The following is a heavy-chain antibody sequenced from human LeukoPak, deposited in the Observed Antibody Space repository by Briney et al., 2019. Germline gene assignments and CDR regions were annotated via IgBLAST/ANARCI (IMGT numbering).Heavy chain of an antibody. CDR1: GFSLSTSGVG. CDR3: AHRRDYDILTGYYRSYYFDY. D-gene: IGHD3-9*01. V-gene: IGHV2-5*01. J-gene: IGHJ4*02. CDR2: IYWNGDK. Sequence: SGPTLVNPTQTLTLTCTFSGFSLSTSGVGVCWIRQPPGKALAWLALIYWNGDKRYSPSLKSRITITQDTSKNQVVLTMTNMDPVDTATYYCAHRRDYDILTGYYRSYYFDYWGQGTLVTVSS.